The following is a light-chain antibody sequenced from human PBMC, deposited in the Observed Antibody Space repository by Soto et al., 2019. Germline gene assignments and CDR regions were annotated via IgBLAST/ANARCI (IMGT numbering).Light chain of an antibody. CDR3: QQYNNWPLT. CDR2: GAS. V-gene: IGKV3D-15*01. J-gene: IGKJ5*01. CDR1: QTASSY. Sequence: THSPATLSLSPGQRPTLSCTASQTASSYLAWYQQRPGQAPRLLIYGASTRATGVPARFSGGGSGTEYTLTITSLQSEDFAVYWCQQYNNWPLTFGPGTRLEIK.